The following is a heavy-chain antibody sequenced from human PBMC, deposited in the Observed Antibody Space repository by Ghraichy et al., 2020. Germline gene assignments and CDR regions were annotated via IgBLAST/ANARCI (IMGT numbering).Heavy chain of an antibody. CDR1: GFAVSRNY. D-gene: IGHD1-26*01. CDR3: AKAGKSGGFRFPGMDV. Sequence: GSLRLSCAASGFAVSRNYMSWVRQAPGKGLEWVSSISSSTRYIYYADSVKGRFTISRDNAQNSLYLQMDTLISEDTSIYSCAKAGKSGGFRFPGMDVWGLGTTFTVSS. V-gene: IGHV3-21*04. J-gene: IGHJ6*01. CDR2: ISSSTRYI.